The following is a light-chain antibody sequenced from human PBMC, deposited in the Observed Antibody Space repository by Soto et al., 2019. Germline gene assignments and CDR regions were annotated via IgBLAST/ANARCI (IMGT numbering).Light chain of an antibody. CDR2: EVS. Sequence: QSALTQPPSASGSPGQSVAISCTGTSSDVGAYNYVAWYQQHPGKVPKLMIYEVSKRPSGVPDRFSGSKSGNTASLTVSGLQADDEAAYYCSSYAGSDVFVFGNGTKVTV. CDR3: SSYAGSDVFV. V-gene: IGLV2-8*01. J-gene: IGLJ1*01. CDR1: SSDVGAYNY.